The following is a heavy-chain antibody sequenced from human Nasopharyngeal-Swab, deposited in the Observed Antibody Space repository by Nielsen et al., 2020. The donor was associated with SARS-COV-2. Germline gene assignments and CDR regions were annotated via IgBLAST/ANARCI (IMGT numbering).Heavy chain of an antibody. CDR3: ATEPPTTIGARPDY. Sequence: GESLKISCAASGFTFSDYEMNWVRQAPGKGLECVSYIAGDGSTIYYADSVKGRFTISRDNAKNSLYLQMNSLRAEDTAVYYCATEPPTTIGARPDYWGQGTLVTVSS. V-gene: IGHV3-48*03. D-gene: IGHD6-6*01. CDR2: IAGDGSTI. CDR1: GFTFSDYE. J-gene: IGHJ4*02.